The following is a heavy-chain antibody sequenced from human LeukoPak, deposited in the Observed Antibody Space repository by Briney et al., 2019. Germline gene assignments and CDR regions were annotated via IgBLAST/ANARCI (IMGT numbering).Heavy chain of an antibody. Sequence: SQTLSLTCAISGDSVSSNSAAWNWIRQSPSRGLEWLGRTYYRSKWYNDYAVSVKSRITINPDTSKNQFSLKLSSVTAADTAVYYCARGRNGYNLVRLFDYWGQGTLVTVSS. CDR3: ARGRNGYNLVRLFDY. D-gene: IGHD5-24*01. CDR2: TYYRSKWYN. J-gene: IGHJ4*02. CDR1: GDSVSSNSAA. V-gene: IGHV6-1*01.